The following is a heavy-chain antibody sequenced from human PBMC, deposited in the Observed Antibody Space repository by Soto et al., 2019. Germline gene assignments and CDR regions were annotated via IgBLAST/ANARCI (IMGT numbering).Heavy chain of an antibody. CDR2: TDTSGTYI. D-gene: IGHD4-17*01. J-gene: IGHJ3*02. Sequence: GGSLRLSCAASGFTFSDYGMNWVRRAPGTGLEWVSSTDTSGTYINYADLAKGRFTISRDNSKNTLYLQMNSLRAEDTAVYYCAREPTTGNAFDIWGQGTMVTVSS. CDR3: AREPTTGNAFDI. CDR1: GFTFSDYG. V-gene: IGHV3-21*01.